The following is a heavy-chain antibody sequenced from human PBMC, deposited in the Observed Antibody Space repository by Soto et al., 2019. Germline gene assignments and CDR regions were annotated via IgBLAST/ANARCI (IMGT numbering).Heavy chain of an antibody. V-gene: IGHV1-18*01. CDR2: ISPYNGNT. CDR1: GYSFLSYG. D-gene: IGHD2-15*01. Sequence: GASVKVSCKASGYSFLSYGINWVRQAPGQGLEWVGWISPYNGNTNFAQKFQGRIIMTTDASTRTAYMEMGSLRPDDTAVFYCARRSEDLYYYYMDVWGEGTTVTVSS. J-gene: IGHJ6*03. CDR3: ARRSEDLYYYYMDV.